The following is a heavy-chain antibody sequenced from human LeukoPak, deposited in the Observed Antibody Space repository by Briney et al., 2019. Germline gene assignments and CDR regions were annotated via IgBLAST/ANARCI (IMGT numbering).Heavy chain of an antibody. D-gene: IGHD1-26*01. V-gene: IGHV3-30*18. Sequence: PGGSLRLSCAASGFTFSNYGMHWVRRAPGEGLEWLAIISYDGSIKYYADSVTGRFNISRDNSMNTLYLQMSSLTTDDTAVYYCAKDRRSWWELHYWGQGTLVTVSS. CDR3: AKDRRSWWELHY. J-gene: IGHJ4*02. CDR1: GFTFSNYG. CDR2: ISYDGSIK.